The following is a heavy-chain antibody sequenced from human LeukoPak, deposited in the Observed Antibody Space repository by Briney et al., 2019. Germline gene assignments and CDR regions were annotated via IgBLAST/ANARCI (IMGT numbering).Heavy chain of an antibody. J-gene: IGHJ4*02. V-gene: IGHV4-34*01. CDR1: GGSFSGYY. CDR2: INHSGST. Sequence: SETLSLTCAVYGGSFSGYYWSWIRQPPGKGLEWIGEINHSGSTNYNPSLKSRVTISVDTSKNQFSLKLSSVTAADTAVYYCARVGYYYDSSGYYPKLDYWGQGTLVTVSS. D-gene: IGHD3-22*01. CDR3: ARVGYYYDSSGYYPKLDY.